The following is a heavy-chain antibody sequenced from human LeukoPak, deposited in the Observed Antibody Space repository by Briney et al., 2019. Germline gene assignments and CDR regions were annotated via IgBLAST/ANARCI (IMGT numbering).Heavy chain of an antibody. J-gene: IGHJ5*02. CDR2: INPNSGGT. Sequence: ASVKVSCKASGYSFTGYYMHWVRQAPGQGLEWMGRINPNSGGTNYAQNFQGRVTMTRDTSISTAYMELSSLRSEDTAVYYCARRDYDFWSGSEGNWFDPWGQGTLVTVSS. CDR1: GYSFTGYY. D-gene: IGHD3-3*01. CDR3: ARRDYDFWSGSEGNWFDP. V-gene: IGHV1-2*06.